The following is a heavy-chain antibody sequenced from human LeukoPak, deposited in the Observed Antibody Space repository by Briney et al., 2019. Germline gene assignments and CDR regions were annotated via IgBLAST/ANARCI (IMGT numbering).Heavy chain of an antibody. J-gene: IGHJ4*02. V-gene: IGHV4-59*01. CDR1: GGSISSYY. CDR2: IYYSGST. Sequence: PSETLSLTCTVSGGSISSYYWSWIRQPPGKGLEWIGYIYYSGSTNYNPSLKSRVTISVDTSKNQFSLKLSSVTAADTAVYYCARRGTYYDFWSGYPTYFDYWGQGTLVTVSS. D-gene: IGHD3-3*01. CDR3: ARRGTYYDFWSGYPTYFDY.